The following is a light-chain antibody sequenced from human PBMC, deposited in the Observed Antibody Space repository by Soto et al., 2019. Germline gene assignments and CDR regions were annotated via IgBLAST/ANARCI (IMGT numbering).Light chain of an antibody. CDR1: QNINNY. J-gene: IGKJ1*01. CDR3: QQANSFPWT. Sequence: DIQMTQSPSSLSASVGDRVTITCQASQNINNYLNWYQQKPGRAPKLLIYDASNLEAGVPSRFRGSGSGTDFTLTISSLQPEDFATYYCQQANSFPWTFGQGTKVDI. CDR2: DAS. V-gene: IGKV1-33*01.